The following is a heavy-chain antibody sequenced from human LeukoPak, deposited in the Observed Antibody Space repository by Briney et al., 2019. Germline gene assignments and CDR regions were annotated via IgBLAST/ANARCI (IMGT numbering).Heavy chain of an antibody. CDR3: ARGLPAAMPGYDAFDI. CDR2: MNPNSGNT. V-gene: IGHV1-8*01. Sequence: GASVKVSCKASGYTFTSYDINWVRQATGQGLEWMGWMNPNSGNTGYAQKFQGRVTMTRNTSISTAYMELSSLRSEDTAVYYCARGLPAAMPGYDAFDIWGQGTMVTVSS. D-gene: IGHD2-2*01. J-gene: IGHJ3*02. CDR1: GYTFTSYD.